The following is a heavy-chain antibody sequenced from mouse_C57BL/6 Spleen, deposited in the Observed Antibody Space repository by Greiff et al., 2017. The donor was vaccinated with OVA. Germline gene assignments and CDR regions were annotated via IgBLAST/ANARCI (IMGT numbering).Heavy chain of an antibody. D-gene: IGHD1-1*01. CDR3: AIDTTVPFDY. CDR1: GYTFTSYW. Sequence: QVQLQQPGAELVKPGASVKVSCKASGYTFTSYWMHLVKQRPGQGLEWIGRIHPSDSDTNYNQTFKGKATVTVDKSSSTAYMQLSSLTCEDSAVYYCAIDTTVPFDYWGQGTTLTVSS. J-gene: IGHJ2*01. V-gene: IGHV1-74*01. CDR2: IHPSDSDT.